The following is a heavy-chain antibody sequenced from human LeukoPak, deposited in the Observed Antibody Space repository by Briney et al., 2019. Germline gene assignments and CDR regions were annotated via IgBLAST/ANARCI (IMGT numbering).Heavy chain of an antibody. D-gene: IGHD3-16*01. CDR2: ISYDGSNK. CDR3: ARLKSDGGVLDY. Sequence: PGRSLRLSCAASGFTFSSYAMHWVRQAPGKGLEWVAVISYDGSNKYYADSVKGRFTISRDNSKNTLYLQMNSLRAEDTAVYYCARLKSDGGVLDYWGQGTLVTVSS. J-gene: IGHJ4*02. V-gene: IGHV3-30-3*01. CDR1: GFTFSSYA.